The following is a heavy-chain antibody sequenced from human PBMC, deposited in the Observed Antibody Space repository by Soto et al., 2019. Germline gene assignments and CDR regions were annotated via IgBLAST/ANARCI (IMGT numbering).Heavy chain of an antibody. V-gene: IGHV3-30*18. CDR1: GFTFSSYG. CDR2: ISYDGTNK. CDR3: AKGVNYGGPYFDY. Sequence: GGSLSLSCAASGFTFSSYGMHWARQAPGKGLEWVAIISYDGTNKYYADSVKGRFTISRDNSKNTLYLQMNSLRTEDTAVYYCAKGVNYGGPYFDYWGQGTLVTVSS. D-gene: IGHD4-17*01. J-gene: IGHJ4*02.